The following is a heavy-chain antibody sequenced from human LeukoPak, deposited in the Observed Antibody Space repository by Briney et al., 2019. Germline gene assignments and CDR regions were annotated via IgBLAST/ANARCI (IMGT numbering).Heavy chain of an antibody. D-gene: IGHD2-2*01. CDR1: GFTFEASA. CDR3: AMNIRDQLRCGFNY. CDR2: ITGGGEST. J-gene: IGHJ4*02. Sequence: GGSLRLSCAASGFTFEASAMSWVRQAPGKGLEWVAVITGGGESTYYADSVKGRFTISRDNSKKTLFLQVNSLRAEDTAVYFCAMNIRDQLRCGFNYWGQGIVVTVSS. V-gene: IGHV3-23*01.